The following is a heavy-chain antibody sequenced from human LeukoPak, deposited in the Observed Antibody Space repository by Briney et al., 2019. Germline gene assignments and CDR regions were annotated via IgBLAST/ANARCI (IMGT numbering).Heavy chain of an antibody. D-gene: IGHD4-17*01. V-gene: IGHV4-4*02. CDR3: ASKGAFYGDYGPFDG. Sequence: PSGTLSLTCAVSGGSISSSNWWSWVRQPPGKGLEWIGEIYHSGSTNYNPSLKSRVTISVDKSKNQFSLKLSSVTAADTAVYYCASKGAFYGDYGPFDGWGQGTLVTVSS. J-gene: IGHJ4*02. CDR2: IYHSGST. CDR1: GGSISSSNW.